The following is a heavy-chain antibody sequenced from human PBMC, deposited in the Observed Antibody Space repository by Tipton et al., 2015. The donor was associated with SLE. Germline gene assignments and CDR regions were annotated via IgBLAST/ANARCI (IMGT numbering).Heavy chain of an antibody. D-gene: IGHD4-23*01. Sequence: TLSLTCAVYGGSFSGYYWSWIRQPPGKGLEWIGEINHSGSTNYNPSLKSRVTISVDTSKNQFSLKLSSVTAEDTAVYYCASFDGRWVVTYYWGQGTLVTVSS. V-gene: IGHV4-34*01. CDR2: INHSGST. CDR1: GGSFSGYY. J-gene: IGHJ4*02. CDR3: ASFDGRWVVTYY.